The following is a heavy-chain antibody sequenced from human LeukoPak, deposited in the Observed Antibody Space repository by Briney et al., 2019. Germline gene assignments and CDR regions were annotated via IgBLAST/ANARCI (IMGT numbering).Heavy chain of an antibody. CDR3: AREKSPSDAFDI. Sequence: ASVKVSCKVSGYTLTELSMHWVRQAPGQGLEWMGIINPSGGSTSYAQKFQGRVTMTRDTSTSTVYMELSSLRSEDTAVYYCAREKSPSDAFDIWGQGTMVTVSS. CDR2: INPSGGST. CDR1: GYTLTELS. J-gene: IGHJ3*02. V-gene: IGHV1-46*01.